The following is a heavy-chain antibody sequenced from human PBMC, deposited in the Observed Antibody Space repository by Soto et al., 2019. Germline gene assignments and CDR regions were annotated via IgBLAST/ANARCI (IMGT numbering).Heavy chain of an antibody. D-gene: IGHD3-10*02. CDR3: APKPTPTQLACSGWDH. CDR2: INAGNGNT. Sequence: QVQLVQSGAEVKKPGASVKVSCKASGYTFTSYAMHWVRQAPGQRLEWMGWINAGNGNTKYSQKFQGRVTITRDTSASTAYMELSSLRSDDTAVYYCAPKPTPTQLACSGWDHWGHGTLVIVSS. V-gene: IGHV1-3*01. J-gene: IGHJ4*01. CDR1: GYTFTSYA.